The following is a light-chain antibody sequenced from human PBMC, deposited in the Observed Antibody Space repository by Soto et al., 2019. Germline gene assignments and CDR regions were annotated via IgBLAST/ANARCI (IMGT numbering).Light chain of an antibody. CDR2: DVT. CDR3: SSYTSSDSWV. V-gene: IGLV2-14*03. Sequence: QSALTQPASVSGSPGHSITISCTGTSSDVGRYNYVSWYQHHPGKAPRLIIYDVTNRPSGLSNRFSGSKSGNTASLTISGLLAEDEADYYCSSYTSSDSWVFGGGTKLTVL. CDR1: SSDVGRYNY. J-gene: IGLJ3*02.